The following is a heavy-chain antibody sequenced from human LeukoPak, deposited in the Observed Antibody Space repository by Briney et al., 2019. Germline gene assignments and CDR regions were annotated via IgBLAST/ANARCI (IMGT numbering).Heavy chain of an antibody. CDR3: ARAGLDIVLMVYELDY. V-gene: IGHV1-18*01. CDR1: GYTFTSYG. Sequence: ASVKVSCKASGYTFTSYGISWVRQAPGQGLEWMGWISAYNGNTNYAQKLQGRVTMTTDTSTSTAHMELRSLRSDDTAVYYCARAGLDIVLMVYELDYWGQGTLVTVAS. CDR2: ISAYNGNT. J-gene: IGHJ4*02. D-gene: IGHD2-8*01.